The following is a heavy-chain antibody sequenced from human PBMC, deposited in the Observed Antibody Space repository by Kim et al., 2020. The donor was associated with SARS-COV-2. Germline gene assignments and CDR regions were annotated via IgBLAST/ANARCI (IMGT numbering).Heavy chain of an antibody. Sequence: GGSLRLSCAASGFTVSSNYMSWVRQAPGKGLEWVSVIYSGGSTYYADSVKGRFTISRDNSKNTLYLQMNSLRAEDTAVYYCARAAPGGQIWFGELSAHYYYGMDVWGQGTTVTVSS. CDR1: GFTVSSNY. J-gene: IGHJ6*02. CDR3: ARAAPGGQIWFGELSAHYYYGMDV. V-gene: IGHV3-53*01. D-gene: IGHD3-10*01. CDR2: IYSGGST.